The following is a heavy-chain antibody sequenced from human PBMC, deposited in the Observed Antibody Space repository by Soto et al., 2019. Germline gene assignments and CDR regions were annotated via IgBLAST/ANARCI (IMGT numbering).Heavy chain of an antibody. CDR3: AREGDYRTWFEP. CDR2: IFYAGDT. CDR1: GESIATGAFY. Sequence: VQLEESGPGLLKPSQTLSLTCTVSGESIATGAFYWSWIRLQSGKGPEWIGSIFYAGDTYYNPSLKSRVEISLDGSQNLFSLNLRSVTAAHTAVYYCAREGDYRTWFEPWGPGTLVTVSS. J-gene: IGHJ5*02. V-gene: IGHV4-31*03. D-gene: IGHD4-17*01.